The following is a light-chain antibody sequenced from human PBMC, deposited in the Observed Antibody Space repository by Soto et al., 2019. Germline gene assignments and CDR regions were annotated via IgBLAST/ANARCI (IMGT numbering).Light chain of an antibody. CDR3: QHYSSSPRSWT. CDR2: GAS. J-gene: IGKJ1*01. Sequence: EIVLTQSPGTLFLSPGERATLSCRASQSVRSRYVAWYQQKPGQAPRLLIYGASSRATGIPDRFSGSGSGTDFTLTISRLEPEDFAVYYCQHYSSSPRSWTFGQGTKVEIK. V-gene: IGKV3-20*01. CDR1: QSVRSRY.